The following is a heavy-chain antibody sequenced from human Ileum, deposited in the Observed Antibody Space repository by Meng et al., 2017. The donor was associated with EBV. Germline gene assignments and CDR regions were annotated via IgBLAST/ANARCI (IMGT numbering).Heavy chain of an antibody. Sequence: EVPLVEAGGGLVQPGGSLRLSCAASGFTFSDYWMHWVRQAPGKGLVWVSHITSDGSSTNYADSVKGRFTISRDNAKNTLYLQMNSLRAEDAAVYYCATVRDGYPRLFDYWGQGTLVTVSS. V-gene: IGHV3-74*01. CDR2: ITSDGSST. CDR3: ATVRDGYPRLFDY. CDR1: GFTFSDYW. D-gene: IGHD5-24*01. J-gene: IGHJ4*02.